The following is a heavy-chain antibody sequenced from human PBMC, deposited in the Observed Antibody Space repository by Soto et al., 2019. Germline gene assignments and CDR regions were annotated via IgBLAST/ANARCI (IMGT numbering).Heavy chain of an antibody. D-gene: IGHD6-6*01. Sequence: GSLRLSCAASGSTFSSYWMHWVRQAPGKGLVWVSRINSDGSSTSYADSVKGRFTTSRDNAKNTLYLQMNSLRAEDTAVYYCAREEQLVEGRTGYYYGMDVWGQGTTVTVSS. V-gene: IGHV3-74*01. CDR3: AREEQLVEGRTGYYYGMDV. J-gene: IGHJ6*02. CDR1: GSTFSSYW. CDR2: INSDGSST.